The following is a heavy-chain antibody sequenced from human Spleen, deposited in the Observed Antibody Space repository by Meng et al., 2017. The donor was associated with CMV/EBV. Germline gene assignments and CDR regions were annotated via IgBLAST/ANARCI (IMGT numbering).Heavy chain of an antibody. CDR1: TFSNYG. V-gene: IGHV1-8*01. J-gene: IGHJ5*02. D-gene: IGHD3-3*01. Sequence: TFSNYGINWVRQAPGQGLEWMGWMNPNSGNTGFAQKFQGRVTMTRNTSISTGYMELSSLRSDDTAVYFCARYDHDFWSGYYGCRFDPWGQGTLVTVSS. CDR3: ARYDHDFWSGYYGCRFDP. CDR2: MNPNSGNT.